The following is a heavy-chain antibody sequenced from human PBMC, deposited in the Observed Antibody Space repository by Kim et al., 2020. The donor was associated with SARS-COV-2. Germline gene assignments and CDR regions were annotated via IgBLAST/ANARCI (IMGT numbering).Heavy chain of an antibody. J-gene: IGHJ4*02. CDR3: TRGYRGYDPQGDY. Sequence: GGSLRLSCTASGFSFQDYAMSWFRQAPGKGLEWVGFIRSKAYGGTTLNAASVKGRFTFSRDDSKSIAYLQMNSLKTEDTAVYYCTRGYRGYDPQGDYWGQGTLVTISS. D-gene: IGHD5-12*01. CDR1: GFSFQDYA. CDR2: IRSKAYGGTT. V-gene: IGHV3-49*03.